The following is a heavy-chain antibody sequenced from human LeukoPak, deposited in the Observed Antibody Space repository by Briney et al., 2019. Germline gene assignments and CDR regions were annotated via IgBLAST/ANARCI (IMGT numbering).Heavy chain of an antibody. CDR1: GFTFSSYA. V-gene: IGHV3-33*08. Sequence: GGSLRLSCAASGFTFSSYAMHWVRQAPGKGLEWVAVIWYDGSNKYYADSVKGRFTISRDNSKNTLYLQMNSLRAEDTAVYYCARDRGVFVVVSLFDYWGQGTLVTVSS. D-gene: IGHD3-22*01. CDR2: IWYDGSNK. J-gene: IGHJ4*02. CDR3: ARDRGVFVVVSLFDY.